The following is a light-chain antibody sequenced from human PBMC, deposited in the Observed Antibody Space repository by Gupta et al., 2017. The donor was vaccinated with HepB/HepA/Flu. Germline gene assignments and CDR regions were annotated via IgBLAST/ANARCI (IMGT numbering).Light chain of an antibody. Sequence: SVLTQPPSVSGAPGQSVTLSCTGSSSPIGAGYDVHWYPQRPGTAPNLLIYNNNTRHEGGTERVSGSKSGTSAAMAITGLQAEEEEDYYCQSLDRSRSGEVVFGGGTRLTVL. CDR1: SSPIGAGYD. V-gene: IGLV1-40*01. J-gene: IGLJ2*01. CDR3: QSLDRSRSGEVV. CDR2: NNN.